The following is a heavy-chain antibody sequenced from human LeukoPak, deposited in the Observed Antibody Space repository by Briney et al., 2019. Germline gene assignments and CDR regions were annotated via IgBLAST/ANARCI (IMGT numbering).Heavy chain of an antibody. Sequence: GGSLRLSCAASGFTFSDYWMTWVRQAPGKGLEWVANIKQGGSEKYYVDSVKGRFTISRDNAKNSLYLQMNSLRAEDTAVYSCARGHYGMDVWGKGTTVTISS. CDR3: ARGHYGMDV. CDR1: GFTFSDYW. CDR2: IKQGGSEK. V-gene: IGHV3-7*01. J-gene: IGHJ6*04.